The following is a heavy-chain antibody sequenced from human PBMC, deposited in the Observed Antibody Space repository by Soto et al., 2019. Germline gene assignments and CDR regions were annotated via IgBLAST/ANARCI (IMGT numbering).Heavy chain of an antibody. CDR3: ARETPSAAAAYYYYGLDV. Sequence: QVQLVQSGAEVKKAGSSVQVSCKVSGGTFSSYFINWVRQAPGQGLEWVGGIIPVFGTASYAEKFQGRVTITADESTSTAYLELSSLRPDDTAVYYCARETPSAAAAYYYYGLDVWGQGTTVTVPS. D-gene: IGHD6-13*01. J-gene: IGHJ6*02. V-gene: IGHV1-69*01. CDR2: IIPVFGTA. CDR1: GGTFSSYF.